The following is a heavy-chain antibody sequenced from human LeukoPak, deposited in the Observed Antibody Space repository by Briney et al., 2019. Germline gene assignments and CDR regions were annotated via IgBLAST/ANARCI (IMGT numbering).Heavy chain of an antibody. Sequence: GGSLRLSCAASGFSFSGYGMHWVRQAPGKGLEWVAVISYDGSNKYYADSVKGRFTISRDNSKNTLYLQMNSLRAGDTAVYYCARARHREGYKSTWYENWGQGTLVTVSS. CDR2: ISYDGSNK. V-gene: IGHV3-33*05. D-gene: IGHD6-13*01. CDR1: GFSFSGYG. CDR3: ARARHREGYKSTWYEN. J-gene: IGHJ4*02.